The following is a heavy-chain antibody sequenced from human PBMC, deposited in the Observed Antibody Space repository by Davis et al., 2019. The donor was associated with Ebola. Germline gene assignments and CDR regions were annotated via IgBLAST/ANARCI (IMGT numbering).Heavy chain of an antibody. V-gene: IGHV5-10-1*01. J-gene: IGHJ5*02. CDR1: GYSFTSYW. Sequence: PGGSLRLSCKDSGYSFTSYWISWVRQMPGKGLEWMGRIDPSDSYTNYSPSFQGHVTISADKSISTAYLQWSSLKASDTAMYYCVVCSTSCYMFDPWGQGTLVTVSS. D-gene: IGHD2-2*02. CDR3: VVCSTSCYMFDP. CDR2: IDPSDSYT.